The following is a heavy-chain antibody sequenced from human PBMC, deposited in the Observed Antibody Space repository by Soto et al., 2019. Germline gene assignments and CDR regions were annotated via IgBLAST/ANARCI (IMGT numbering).Heavy chain of an antibody. J-gene: IGHJ6*02. CDR3: TTERVDCTNGVCYNYYYYYGMDV. D-gene: IGHD2-8*01. Sequence: GGSLRLSCAASGFTFSNAWMNWVRQAPGKGLEWVGRIKSKNDGGTTDYAAPVIGRFTISRDDSNNTLYLQMNSLKTEDTAVYYRTTERVDCTNGVCYNYYYYYGMDVWGQGTTVTVSS. CDR1: GFTFSNAW. V-gene: IGHV3-15*07. CDR2: IKSKNDGGTT.